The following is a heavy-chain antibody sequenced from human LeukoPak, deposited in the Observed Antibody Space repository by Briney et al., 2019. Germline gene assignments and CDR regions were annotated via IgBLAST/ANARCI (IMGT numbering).Heavy chain of an antibody. CDR1: GYSFTSYW. V-gene: IGHV5-51*01. J-gene: IGHJ6*02. Sequence: PGESLKISCKGSGYSFTSYWIGWVRQMPGKGLEWMGIIYPGDSDTRYSPSFQGQVTISADKSISTAYLQWSSLKASDTAMYYCARLGRRSTRYSYGLGYYYGMDVWGQGTTVTVSS. CDR3: ARLGRRSTRYSYGLGYYYGMDV. CDR2: IYPGDSDT. D-gene: IGHD5-18*01.